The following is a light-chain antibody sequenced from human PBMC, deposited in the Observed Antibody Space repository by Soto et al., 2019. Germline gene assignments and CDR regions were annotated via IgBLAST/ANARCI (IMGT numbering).Light chain of an antibody. J-gene: IGLJ1*01. CDR3: SSYAGSNNHV. CDR2: EVS. CDR1: SSDVGGYNY. V-gene: IGLV2-8*01. Sequence: QSALTQPPSASGSPGQSVTISCTGTSSDVGGYNYVSWYQQHPGKAPKLMIYEVSKRPSGVPDRFSGSKSGNTASLTVSGLQAEDEADYYCSSYAGSNNHVLGNGTKLT.